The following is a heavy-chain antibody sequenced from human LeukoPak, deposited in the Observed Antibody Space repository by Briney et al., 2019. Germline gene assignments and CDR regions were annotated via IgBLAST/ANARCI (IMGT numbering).Heavy chain of an antibody. CDR3: ARVVVVAASTYYYGMDV. CDR2: IIPILGIA. CDR1: GGTFSSYA. J-gene: IGHJ6*02. Sequence: SVKVSCKASGGTFSSYAISWVRQAPGQGLEWMGRIIPILGIANYAQKLQGRVTITADKSTSTAYMELSSLRSEDTAVYYCARVVVVAASTYYYGMDVWGQGTTVTVSS. D-gene: IGHD2-15*01. V-gene: IGHV1-69*04.